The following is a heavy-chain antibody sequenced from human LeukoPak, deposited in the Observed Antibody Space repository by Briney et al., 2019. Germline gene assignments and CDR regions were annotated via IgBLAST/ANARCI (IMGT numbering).Heavy chain of an antibody. J-gene: IGHJ4*02. CDR3: AREAGDSNGYYYSVEY. CDR1: GYTFTSYY. Sequence: GASVKVSCKASGYTFTSYYMHWVRQAPGQGLEWMGIVNPSGGSTSYAQKFQGRVTMTRDTSTSTVYMELSSLRSEDTAVYYCAREAGDSNGYYYSVEYWGQGTLVTVSS. CDR2: VNPSGGST. D-gene: IGHD3-22*01. V-gene: IGHV1-46*01.